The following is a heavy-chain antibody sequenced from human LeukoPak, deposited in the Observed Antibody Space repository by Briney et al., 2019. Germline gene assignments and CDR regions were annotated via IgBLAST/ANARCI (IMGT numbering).Heavy chain of an antibody. J-gene: IGHJ4*02. CDR3: AKGPRYCNSTGCYPYFDY. D-gene: IGHD2-2*01. CDR2: ISGITGST. Sequence: GGSLRLSCADSGFTFSSNAMSWVRQAPGKGLKWVSSISGITGSTYYADSVKGRFTISRDNSKNTLYLQMNSLRAEDTATYYCAKGPRYCNSTGCYPYFDYWGQGTLVTVSS. V-gene: IGHV3-23*01. CDR1: GFTFSSNA.